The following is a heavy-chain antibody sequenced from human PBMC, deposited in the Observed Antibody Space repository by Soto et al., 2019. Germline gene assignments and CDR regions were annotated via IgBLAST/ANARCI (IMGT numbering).Heavy chain of an antibody. CDR1: GFTVSSTY. J-gene: IGHJ6*02. D-gene: IGHD4-17*01. CDR2: IYSCGST. V-gene: IGHV3-53*01. CDR3: ARDNYGPSGNGMDV. Sequence: GGSQTISYTSYGFTVSSTYMSWVRQTQERRLEWVSVIYSCGSTYYSDSVKGRFTISRDNSKNTLYLQMNSLRAEDTAVYYCARDNYGPSGNGMDVWGQGTTVNLSS.